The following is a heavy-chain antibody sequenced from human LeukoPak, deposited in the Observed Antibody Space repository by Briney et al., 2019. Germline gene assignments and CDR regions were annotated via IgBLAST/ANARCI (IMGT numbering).Heavy chain of an antibody. CDR1: GFTFDDYG. Sequence: GGSLRLSCAASGFTFDDYGMSWVRQAPGKGLEWVSVIYSGGSTYYADSVKGRFTISRDNSKNTLYLQMNSLRAEDTAVYYCARDLGTTGDYWGQGTLVTVSS. V-gene: IGHV3-66*01. CDR3: ARDLGTTGDY. CDR2: IYSGGST. D-gene: IGHD4-17*01. J-gene: IGHJ4*02.